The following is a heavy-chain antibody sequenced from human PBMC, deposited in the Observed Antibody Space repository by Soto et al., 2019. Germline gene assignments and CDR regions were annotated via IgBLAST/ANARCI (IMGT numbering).Heavy chain of an antibody. CDR2: IIPIFGTA. V-gene: IGHV1-69*01. D-gene: IGHD2-2*01. CDR3: ARDGDCSSTICYVGYSYYGMDV. Sequence: QVQLVQSGAEVKKPGSSVKVSCKASGGTFSSYAISWVRQAPGQGLEWMGGIIPIFGTANYAQKFQGRVTVTADEATSTAYMELRSLRSEDTAVYYCARDGDCSSTICYVGYSYYGMDVWGQGTTVTVSS. J-gene: IGHJ6*02. CDR1: GGTFSSYA.